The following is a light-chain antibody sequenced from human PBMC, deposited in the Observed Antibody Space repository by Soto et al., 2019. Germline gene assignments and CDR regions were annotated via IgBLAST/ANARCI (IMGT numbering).Light chain of an antibody. CDR2: DVS. CDR3: CSYAGSQVAGV. V-gene: IGLV2-11*01. Sequence: QSALTQPRSVSGSPGQSVTISCTGTSSDVGGYNYVSWYQQHPGKAPKLMIYDVSKRPSGVPDRFSGSKSGNTASLTISGLQAEDEADYYCCSYAGSQVAGVFGGGTKLTVL. J-gene: IGLJ3*02. CDR1: SSDVGGYNY.